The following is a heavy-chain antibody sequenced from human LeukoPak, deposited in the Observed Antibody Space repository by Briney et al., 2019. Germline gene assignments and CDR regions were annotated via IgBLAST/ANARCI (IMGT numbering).Heavy chain of an antibody. Sequence: GGSLRLSCAASGFTFSNAWMSWVRQAPGKGLEWVGRIKSKTDGGTTDYAAPVKGRFTISRDDSKNTLYLRMNSLKTEDTAVYYCTTDLSERYYFDYWGQGTLVTVSS. CDR1: GFTFSNAW. J-gene: IGHJ4*02. CDR3: TTDLSERYYFDY. D-gene: IGHD5/OR15-5a*01. V-gene: IGHV3-15*01. CDR2: IKSKTDGGTT.